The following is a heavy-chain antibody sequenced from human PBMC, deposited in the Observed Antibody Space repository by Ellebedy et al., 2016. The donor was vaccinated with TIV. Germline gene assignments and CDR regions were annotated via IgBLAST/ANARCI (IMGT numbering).Heavy chain of an antibody. D-gene: IGHD3-22*01. CDR1: GYTFSNNY. CDR3: ARDITYYYDSSGYWGFDS. CDR2: INPSGGGT. J-gene: IGHJ4*02. V-gene: IGHV1-46*01. Sequence: AASVKVSCKASGYTFSNNYMHWLRQAPGQGLEWMGVINPSGGGTSYAQRFQGRVTMTRDTSTSTVYMDLNSLRSEDTALYYCARDITYYYDSSGYWGFDSWGQGTLVTVPS.